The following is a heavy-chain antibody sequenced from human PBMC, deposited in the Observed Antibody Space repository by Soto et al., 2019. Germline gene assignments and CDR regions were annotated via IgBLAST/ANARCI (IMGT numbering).Heavy chain of an antibody. CDR1: GFTFSSYW. V-gene: IGHV3-64D*08. CDR3: VKAATPRGSGSYYNPNWFDP. CDR2: ISSDGSST. Sequence: PGGSLRLSCAASGFTFSSYWMHWVRQAPGKGLVCVSAISSDGSSTYYADSVKGRFTISRDNSKNTLYLQMSSLRAEDTAVYYCVKAATPRGSGSYYNPNWFDPWGQGTLVTVSS. D-gene: IGHD3-10*01. J-gene: IGHJ5*02.